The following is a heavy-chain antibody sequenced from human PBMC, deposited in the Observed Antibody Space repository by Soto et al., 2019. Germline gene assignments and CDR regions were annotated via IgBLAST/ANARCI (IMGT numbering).Heavy chain of an antibody. D-gene: IGHD5-12*01. Sequence: GASVKVSCKASGGTFSSYAISWARQAPGQGLEWMGGIIPIFGTANYAQKFQGRVTITADKSTSTAYMELSSLRSEDTAVYYCASGAPGPEMATIPTTYYYYGMDVWGQGTTVTVSS. CDR2: IIPIFGTA. CDR3: ASGAPGPEMATIPTTYYYYGMDV. J-gene: IGHJ6*02. CDR1: GGTFSSYA. V-gene: IGHV1-69*06.